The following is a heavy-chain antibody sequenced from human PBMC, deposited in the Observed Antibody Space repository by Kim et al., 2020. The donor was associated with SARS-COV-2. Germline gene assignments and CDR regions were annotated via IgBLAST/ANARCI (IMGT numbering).Heavy chain of an antibody. CDR1: GFTFSSYW. Sequence: LSLTCAASGFTFSSYWMSWVRQAPGKGLEWVASIKQDASVISYVDSVRGRFTISRDNAKNSLSLQMDSLRAEDTALYFCARPYRGGSFDIWGQGTMVTVSS. J-gene: IGHJ3*02. CDR3: ARPYRGGSFDI. CDR2: IKQDASVI. V-gene: IGHV3-7*01. D-gene: IGHD3-16*01.